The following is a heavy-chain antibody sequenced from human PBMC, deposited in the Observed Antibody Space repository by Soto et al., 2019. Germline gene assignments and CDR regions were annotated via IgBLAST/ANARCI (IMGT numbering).Heavy chain of an antibody. V-gene: IGHV3-7*01. D-gene: IGHD4-17*01. CDR1: GFTFSSYW. J-gene: IGHJ5*02. CDR3: ARFLGDDYGDYDWFDP. CDR2: IKQDGSEK. Sequence: EVQLLESGGGLVQPGGSLRLSCAASGFTFSSYWMSWVRQAPGKGLEWVANIKQDGSEKYYVDSVKGRFTISRDNAKNSLYLQMNSLRAEDTAVYYCARFLGDDYGDYDWFDPWGQGTLVTVSS.